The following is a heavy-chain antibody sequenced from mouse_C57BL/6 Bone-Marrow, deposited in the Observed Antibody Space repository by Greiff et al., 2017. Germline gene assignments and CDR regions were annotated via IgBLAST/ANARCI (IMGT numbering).Heavy chain of an antibody. CDR2: ISSGGSYT. J-gene: IGHJ2*01. CDR3: ARQGITTVVAQCYFDY. V-gene: IGHV5-6*01. CDR1: GFTFSSYG. D-gene: IGHD1-1*01. Sequence: EVKLMESGGDLVKPGGSLKLSCAASGFTFSSYGMSWVRQTPDKRLEWVATISSGGSYTYYPDSVKGRFTLTRDNAENTLYLQMSSLKSEDTAMYYCARQGITTVVAQCYFDYWGQGTTLTVSS.